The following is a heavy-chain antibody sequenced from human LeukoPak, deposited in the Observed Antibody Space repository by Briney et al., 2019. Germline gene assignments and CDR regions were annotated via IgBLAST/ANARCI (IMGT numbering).Heavy chain of an antibody. CDR2: ISSSGSTI. CDR3: ARDRLLGYSGYDFDY. D-gene: IGHD5-12*01. Sequence: GGSLRLSCAASGFTFSDYYMSWIRQAPGKGLEWVSYISSSGSTIYYADSVKGRFTISRDNAKNSLYLQMNSPRAEDTAVYYCARDRLLGYSGYDFDYWGQGTLVTVSS. CDR1: GFTFSDYY. V-gene: IGHV3-11*04. J-gene: IGHJ4*02.